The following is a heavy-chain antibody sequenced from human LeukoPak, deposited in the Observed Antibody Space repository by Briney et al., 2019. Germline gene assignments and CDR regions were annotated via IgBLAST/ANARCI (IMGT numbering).Heavy chain of an antibody. Sequence: RGSLRLSCEASGFTFSSYAMHWVRQAPGKGLEWVSIISYDGSDEKSADSVKGRFTISRDNAKNMVFLQMNSLRPEDTAVYYCARDQGATLVRGVTPYLDYWGQVTLVSVSS. V-gene: IGHV3-30*04. CDR2: ISYDGSDE. CDR1: GFTFSSYA. CDR3: ARDQGATLVRGVTPYLDY. J-gene: IGHJ4*02. D-gene: IGHD3-10*01.